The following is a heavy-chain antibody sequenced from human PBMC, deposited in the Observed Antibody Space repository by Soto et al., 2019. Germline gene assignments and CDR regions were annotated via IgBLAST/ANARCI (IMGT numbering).Heavy chain of an antibody. CDR1: GGSISSSSYY. CDR3: VSRYNWPIWFDP. D-gene: IGHD1-20*01. V-gene: IGHV4-39*01. CDR2: IYDSGST. Sequence: QLQLQESGPGLVKPSETLSLTCTVSGGSISSSSYYWGWIRQPPGKGLGWSGSIYDSGSTYYNPSLTRRVTLPVNTPKNQFALTLSSVTAAVTAVYYCVSRYNWPIWFDPWGQGSLVTVSS. J-gene: IGHJ5*02.